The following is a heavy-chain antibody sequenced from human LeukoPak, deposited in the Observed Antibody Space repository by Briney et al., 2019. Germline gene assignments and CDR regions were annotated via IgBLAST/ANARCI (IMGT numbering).Heavy chain of an antibody. J-gene: IGHJ4*02. Sequence: GRSLRLSRAASGFTFSSYAMHWVRQAPGKGLEGVAVISYDGSNKYYADSVKGRFTISRDKSKNTLYLQMNSLRAEDTAVYYCFIWLNWGQGTLATVSS. CDR3: FIWLN. CDR1: GFTFSSYA. V-gene: IGHV3-30-3*01. CDR2: ISYDGSNK. D-gene: IGHD5-12*01.